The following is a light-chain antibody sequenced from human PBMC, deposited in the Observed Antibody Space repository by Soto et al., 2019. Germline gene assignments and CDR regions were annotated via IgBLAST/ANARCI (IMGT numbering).Light chain of an antibody. CDR1: QSVISS. V-gene: IGKV3-20*01. CDR2: GAS. CDR3: QQYGRSPYT. Sequence: EIVLTQSPGTLSLSPGERATLSCRASQSVISSLVWYQQSPGQAPRLLIYGASSRATGIPDRFSGSGSGADFTLTISRLETEDSAVYYCQQYGRSPYTFGQGTRLEIK. J-gene: IGKJ2*01.